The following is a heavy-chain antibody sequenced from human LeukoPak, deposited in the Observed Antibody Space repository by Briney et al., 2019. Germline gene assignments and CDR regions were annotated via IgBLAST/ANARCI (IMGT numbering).Heavy chain of an antibody. CDR2: IYGDGRI. D-gene: IGHD3-3*01. CDR1: GFTVTSNY. CDR3: TKYPSGTYDFWSGYYHAEYFQH. V-gene: IGHV3-53*01. J-gene: IGHJ1*01. Sequence: PGGSLRLSCAASGFTVTSNYMSWVRQAPGKGLEWFSVIYGDGRIHYADSVKGRFTISRDDSKNTLYLQMNSLRAEDTAVYYCTKYPSGTYDFWSGYYHAEYFQHWGQGTLVTVSS.